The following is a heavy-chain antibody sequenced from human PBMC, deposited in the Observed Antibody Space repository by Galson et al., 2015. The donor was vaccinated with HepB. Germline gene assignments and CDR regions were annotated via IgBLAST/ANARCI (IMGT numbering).Heavy chain of an antibody. CDR2: INPSGGST. J-gene: IGHJ5*02. CDR1: GGTFTSYY. Sequence: SVKVSCKASGGTFTSYYMHWVRQAPGQGLEWMGIINPSGGSTSYAQEFQGRVTMTRDTSASTVYMELRSLRSDDTAVYYCARTETTVTTNWFDPWGQGTLVTVSS. CDR3: ARTETTVTTNWFDP. D-gene: IGHD4-17*01. V-gene: IGHV1-46*01.